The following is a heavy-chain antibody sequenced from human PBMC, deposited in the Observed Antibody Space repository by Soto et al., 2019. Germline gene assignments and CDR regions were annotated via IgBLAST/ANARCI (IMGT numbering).Heavy chain of an antibody. CDR1: GGSISSYY. V-gene: IGHV4-59*12. CDR2: NYYSGST. CDR3: ARDPDSSGSFDP. Sequence: QVQLQESGPGLVKPSETLSLTCTVSGGSISSYYWSWIRQPPGKGLEWIGYNYYSGSTNYNPSLRSRVTIPSNTSKNQCPLKVSSVTAVDTAVYYCARDPDSSGSFDPGGQGTQVTVS. D-gene: IGHD3-22*01. J-gene: IGHJ5*02.